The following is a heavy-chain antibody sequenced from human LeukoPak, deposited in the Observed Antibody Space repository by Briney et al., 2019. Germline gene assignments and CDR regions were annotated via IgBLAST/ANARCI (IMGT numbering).Heavy chain of an antibody. CDR2: IFYTGST. CDR1: GGSVNSSSYY. V-gene: IGHV4-61*01. CDR3: ARASSWFPFDP. D-gene: IGHD6-13*01. Sequence: SETLSLTCTVSGGSVNSSSYYWGWIRQPPGKGLEWIGYIFYTGSTNYNPSLKSRVPISVDTSKNQFSLKLSSVTAADTAVYYCARASSWFPFDPWREGTLVTVS. J-gene: IGHJ5*02.